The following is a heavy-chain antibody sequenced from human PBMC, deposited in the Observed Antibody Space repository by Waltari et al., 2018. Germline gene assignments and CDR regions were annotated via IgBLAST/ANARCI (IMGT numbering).Heavy chain of an antibody. J-gene: IGHJ6*02. Sequence: QVQLVQSGAEVKKPGSSVKVSCKASGGTFSSYAISWVRQAPGQGLEWMGGIIPIFGTANYAQKVQGRVTITADESTSTAYMELSSLRSEDTAVYYCARVWGNSSWYYYNNYYYYGMDVWGQGTTVTVSS. CDR1: GGTFSSYA. V-gene: IGHV1-69*01. D-gene: IGHD6-13*01. CDR3: ARVWGNSSWYYYNNYYYYGMDV. CDR2: IIPIFGTA.